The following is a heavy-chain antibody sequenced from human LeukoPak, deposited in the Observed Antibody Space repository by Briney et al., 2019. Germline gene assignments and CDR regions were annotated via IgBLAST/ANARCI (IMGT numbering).Heavy chain of an antibody. J-gene: IGHJ4*02. D-gene: IGHD2-15*01. V-gene: IGHV4-39*07. CDR3: ARAGVTLPLDY. CDR2: FHHSGST. CDR1: VGAISMSGYD. Sequence: KTSETLSLTCTVSVGAISMSGYDGGWIRQPPGGWLEWIGSFHHSGSTYYNPSLKSRVTISVDTSKNQFSLKLSSVTAADTAVYYCARAGVTLPLDYWGQGTLVTVSS.